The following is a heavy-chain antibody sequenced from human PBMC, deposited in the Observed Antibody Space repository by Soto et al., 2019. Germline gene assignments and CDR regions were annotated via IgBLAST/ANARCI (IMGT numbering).Heavy chain of an antibody. CDR2: FYYSGST. CDR1: GGSISSYY. V-gene: IGHV4-59*01. Sequence: QVQLQESGPGRVKPSETLSLTCTVSGGSISSYYWSWIRQPPGKGLGWIGYFYYSGSTNYKPSLKCSLTISVDTSKNQFSLQLRSVTTPDTAVYYCARGRDYSNYESPFSFDHWGQGPLVTVYS. CDR3: ARGRDYSNYESPFSFDH. J-gene: IGHJ4*02. D-gene: IGHD4-4*01.